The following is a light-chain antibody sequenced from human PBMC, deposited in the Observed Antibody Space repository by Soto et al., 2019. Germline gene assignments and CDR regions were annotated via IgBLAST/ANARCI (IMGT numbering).Light chain of an antibody. J-gene: IGKJ1*01. CDR2: KFS. V-gene: IGKV2-30*01. CDR3: LQGTHGPRT. CDR1: QSLLNRGGDTY. Sequence: DVVMTQSPLSLPVTLGQPASISCRSSQSLLNRGGDTYVNWFQQRPGQSPRRLIYKFSNRDSGVPDRFSGSGSRTDVTLKISRVEAEDVGVYCCLQGTHGPRTFGQGTKVEMK.